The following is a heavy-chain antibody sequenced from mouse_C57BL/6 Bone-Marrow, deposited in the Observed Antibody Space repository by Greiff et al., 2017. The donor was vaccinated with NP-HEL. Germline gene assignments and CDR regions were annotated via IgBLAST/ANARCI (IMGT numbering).Heavy chain of an antibody. D-gene: IGHD1-1*01. Sequence: VQLQQSGPELVKPGASVKISCKASGYSFTDYNMNWVKQSNGKSLEWIGVINPNYGTTSYNQKFKGKATLTADKSSSTAYMELRSLTSEDSAVYFCARRGSRAWFAYWGQGTLVTVSA. V-gene: IGHV1-39*01. J-gene: IGHJ3*01. CDR1: GYSFTDYN. CDR3: ARRGSRAWFAY. CDR2: INPNYGTT.